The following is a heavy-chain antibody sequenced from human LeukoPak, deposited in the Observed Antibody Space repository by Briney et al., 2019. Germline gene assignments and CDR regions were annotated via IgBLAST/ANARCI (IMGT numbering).Heavy chain of an antibody. CDR2: INAGNGNT. J-gene: IGHJ3*02. D-gene: IGHD3-22*01. CDR3: ARDRERITMIVVVSGAFDI. CDR1: GYTFTSYA. V-gene: IGHV1-3*01. Sequence: ASVKVSSKASGYTFTSYAMHWVRQAPGQRLEWMGWINAGNGNTKYSQKFQGRVTITRDTSASTAYMELSSLRSEDTAVYYCARDRERITMIVVVSGAFDIWGQGTMVTVSS.